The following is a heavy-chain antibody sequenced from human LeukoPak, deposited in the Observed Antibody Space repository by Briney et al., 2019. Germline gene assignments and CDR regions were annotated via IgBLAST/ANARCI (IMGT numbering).Heavy chain of an antibody. Sequence: GGSLGLSCAASGFTFSSYAMSWVRQAPGKGLECVSAISGSSGSTYYADSVKGRFTISRDNSKNTLYLQIDSLRAEDTAVYYCAKVSRYDFWSGYYTDWGQGTLVTVSS. CDR2: ISGSSGST. D-gene: IGHD3-3*01. CDR3: AKVSRYDFWSGYYTD. CDR1: GFTFSSYA. V-gene: IGHV3-23*01. J-gene: IGHJ4*02.